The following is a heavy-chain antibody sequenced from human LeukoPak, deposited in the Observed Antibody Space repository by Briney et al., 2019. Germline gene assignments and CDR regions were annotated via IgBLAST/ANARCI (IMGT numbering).Heavy chain of an antibody. CDR2: ISYDGSNK. CDR1: GFTFSNYA. D-gene: IGHD3-3*01. CDR3: ARNKDYDFWSGSLTDY. V-gene: IGHV3-30-3*01. J-gene: IGHJ4*02. Sequence: GGSLRLSCAASGFTFSNYAIHWVRQTPGRGLEWVAVISYDGSNKYYADSVKGRFTISRDNFKNTLYLQMNSLGAEDTAVYYCARNKDYDFWSGSLTDYWGQGTLVTVSS.